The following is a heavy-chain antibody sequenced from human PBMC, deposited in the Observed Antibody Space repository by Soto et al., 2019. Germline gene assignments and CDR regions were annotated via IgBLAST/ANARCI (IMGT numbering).Heavy chain of an antibody. CDR3: ARGPEYDFWSGYYPTYYYGMDV. V-gene: IGHV1-18*04. Sequence: QVQLVQSGAEVKKPGASVKVSCKASGYTFTSYGISWVRQAPGQGLEWMGWISAYNGNTNYAQKLQGRVTMTTDTSTSTAYMELRSLRSDDTAVYYCARGPEYDFWSGYYPTYYYGMDVWGQGTTVTVSS. CDR1: GYTFTSYG. J-gene: IGHJ6*02. CDR2: ISAYNGNT. D-gene: IGHD3-3*01.